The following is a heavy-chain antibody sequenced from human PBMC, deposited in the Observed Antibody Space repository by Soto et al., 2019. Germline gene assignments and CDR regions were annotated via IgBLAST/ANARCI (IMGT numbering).Heavy chain of an antibody. CDR3: ARVVDYCDPYYYYGMDV. J-gene: IGHJ6*02. CDR1: GFTFSSYS. D-gene: IGHD3-22*01. V-gene: IGHV3-21*01. Sequence: EVQLVESGGGLVKPGWSLRLSCAASGFTFSSYSMNWVRQAPGKGLEWVSSISCSSSYIYYADSVKGRFTISRDNAKNSLYLQMNSLRAEDTAVYYCARVVDYCDPYYYYGMDVWGQGTTVTVSS. CDR2: ISCSSSYI.